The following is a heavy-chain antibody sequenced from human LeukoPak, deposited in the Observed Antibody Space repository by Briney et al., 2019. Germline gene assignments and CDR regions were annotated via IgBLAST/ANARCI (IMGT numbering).Heavy chain of an antibody. J-gene: IGHJ4*02. CDR1: GGTFSSYT. Sequence: ASVKVSCKASGGTFSSYTISWVRQAPGQGREWMGRIIPILGIANYAQKFQGRVTITADKSTSTAYMELSSLRSEDTAVYYCAQLYSSGWYYFDYWGQGTLVTGSS. D-gene: IGHD6-19*01. V-gene: IGHV1-69*02. CDR2: IIPILGIA. CDR3: AQLYSSGWYYFDY.